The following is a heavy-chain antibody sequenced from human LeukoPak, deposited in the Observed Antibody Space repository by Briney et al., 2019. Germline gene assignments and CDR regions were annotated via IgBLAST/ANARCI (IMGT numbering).Heavy chain of an antibody. CDR3: AKGPTYYYDSSGYHDY. CDR2: ISGSGGST. V-gene: IGHV3-23*01. D-gene: IGHD3-22*01. CDR1: GFTFSSYA. J-gene: IGHJ4*02. Sequence: GGSLRLSCAASGFTFSSYAMSWVRQAQGKGLEWVPAISGSGGSTYYADSVKGRFTISRDNSKNTLYLQMNSLRAEDTAVYYCAKGPTYYYDSSGYHDYWGQGTLVTVSS.